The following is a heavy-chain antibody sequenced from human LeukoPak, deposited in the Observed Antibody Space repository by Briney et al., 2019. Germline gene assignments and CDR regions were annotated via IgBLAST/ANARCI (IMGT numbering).Heavy chain of an antibody. CDR1: GFTFNIYG. J-gene: IGHJ5*02. D-gene: IGHD2-2*02. V-gene: IGHV3-23*01. CDR3: AKSDCTSTSCYIGWFDP. Sequence: GGSLRLSCAASGFTFNIYGMNWVRQAPGKGLEWVSAISGSGDNTYYADSVKGRFTISRDNSKNTLYLQMNSLRAEDTALYYCAKSDCTSTSCYIGWFDPWGQGTLVTVSS. CDR2: ISGSGDNT.